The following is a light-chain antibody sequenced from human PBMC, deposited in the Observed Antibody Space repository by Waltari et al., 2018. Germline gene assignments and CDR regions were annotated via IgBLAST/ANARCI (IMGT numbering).Light chain of an antibody. V-gene: IGKV1-8*01. J-gene: IGKJ5*01. CDR1: QGISSY. CDR3: QQYYSYLPT. Sequence: AIRMTQSPSSFSASTGDRVTITCRASQGISSYLAWYQQKPGKAPKLLIYAASTLQSGVPSRFSGSGSGTDFTLTISCLQSEDFATYYCQQYYSYLPTFGQGTRLEIK. CDR2: AAS.